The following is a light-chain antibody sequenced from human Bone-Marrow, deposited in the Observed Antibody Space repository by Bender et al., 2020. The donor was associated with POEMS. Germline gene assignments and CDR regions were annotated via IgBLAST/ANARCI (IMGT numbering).Light chain of an antibody. CDR2: KNN. J-gene: IGLJ2*01. CDR1: SSNIGTNP. V-gene: IGLV1-47*01. Sequence: QSVLTQPPSASGTPGQRVTLSCSGSSSNIGTNPVNWYQQLPGTAPKLLIYKNNQRPSGVPDRFSGSKSGTSASLVINGLRSEDEADYYCAAWDDSLSGHVVFGGGTKLTVL. CDR3: AAWDDSLSGHVV.